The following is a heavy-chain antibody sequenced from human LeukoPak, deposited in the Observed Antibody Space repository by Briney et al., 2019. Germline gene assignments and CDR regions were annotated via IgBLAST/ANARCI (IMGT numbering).Heavy chain of an antibody. D-gene: IGHD3-10*01. CDR1: GGTFSSYA. CDR2: IIPIFGTA. V-gene: IGHV1-69*13. CDR3: ARDELTGSGGGDY. Sequence: SVKVSCKASGGTFSSYAISWVRQAPGQGLGWMGGIIPIFGTANYAQKFQGRVTITADESTSTAYMELSSLRSEDTAVYYCARDELTGSGGGDYWGQGTLVTVSS. J-gene: IGHJ4*02.